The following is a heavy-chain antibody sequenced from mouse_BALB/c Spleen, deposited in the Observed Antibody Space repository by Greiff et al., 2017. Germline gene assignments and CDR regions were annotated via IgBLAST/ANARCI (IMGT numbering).Heavy chain of an antibody. CDR2: SRNKANDYTT. CDR1: GFTFSDFY. V-gene: IGHV7-1*02. D-gene: IGHD1-1*01. CDR3: ARVISYYGSSHWYFDV. J-gene: IGHJ1*01. Sequence: DVQLVESGGGLVQPGGSLRLSCATSGFTFSDFYMEWVRQPPGKRLEWIAASRNKANDYTTEYSASVKGRFIVSRDTSQSILYLQMNALRAEDTAIYYCARVISYYGSSHWYFDVWGAGTTVTVSS.